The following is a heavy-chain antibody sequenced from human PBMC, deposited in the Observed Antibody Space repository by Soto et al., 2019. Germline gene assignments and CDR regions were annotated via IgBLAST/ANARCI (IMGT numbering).Heavy chain of an antibody. CDR3: ARGGVMVRGVIIWFDP. V-gene: IGHV4-59*01. D-gene: IGHD3-10*01. CDR1: GGSISSYY. J-gene: IGHJ5*02. CDR2: IYYSGST. Sequence: SETLSLTCTVSGGSISSYYWSWIRQPPGKGLEWIGYIYYSGSTNYNPSLKSRVTISVDTSKNQFSLKLSSVTAADTAVYYCARGGVMVRGVIIWFDPWGQGTLVTVSS.